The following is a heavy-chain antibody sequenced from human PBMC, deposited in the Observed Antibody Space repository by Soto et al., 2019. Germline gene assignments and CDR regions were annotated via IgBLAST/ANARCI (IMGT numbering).Heavy chain of an antibody. Sequence: SETLSLTCTVSGGSISSYYWSWILQPPGKGLEWIGYISYSGSTDYNPSLKSRVTISIDTSKSQFSLKLSSVTAADTAVYFCARGTRCSGGSCYSGPPHFDYWGQGTLVT. V-gene: IGHV4-59*01. J-gene: IGHJ4*02. CDR2: ISYSGST. CDR3: ARGTRCSGGSCYSGPPHFDY. CDR1: GGSISSYY. D-gene: IGHD2-15*01.